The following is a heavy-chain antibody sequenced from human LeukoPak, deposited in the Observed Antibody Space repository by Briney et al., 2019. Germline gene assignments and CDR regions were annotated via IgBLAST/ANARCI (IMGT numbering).Heavy chain of an antibody. Sequence: TGGSLRLSCAASGFSFNNYAMSWVRQAPGKGLEWVSAISRSSGSKYYADSVKGRFTISRDNSKNTLYLQMNSLTAEDTAVYYCARTRGFDYWGQGTLVTVSS. V-gene: IGHV3-23*01. CDR1: GFSFNNYA. J-gene: IGHJ4*02. CDR3: ARTRGFDY. CDR2: ISRSSGSK. D-gene: IGHD3-16*01.